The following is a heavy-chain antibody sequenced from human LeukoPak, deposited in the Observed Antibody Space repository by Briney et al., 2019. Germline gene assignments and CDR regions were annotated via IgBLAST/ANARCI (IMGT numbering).Heavy chain of an antibody. Sequence: GGSLRLSCAASGFTVSSNYMSWVRQAPGKGLEWVSVIYSGGSTYYADSVKGRFTISRDSSKNTLFLQMNSLRVEDTAVYYCAKGWMFGDLLNCWGQGTLVTVSS. D-gene: IGHD3-10*02. CDR2: IYSGGST. V-gene: IGHV3-66*01. CDR3: AKGWMFGDLLNC. J-gene: IGHJ4*02. CDR1: GFTVSSNY.